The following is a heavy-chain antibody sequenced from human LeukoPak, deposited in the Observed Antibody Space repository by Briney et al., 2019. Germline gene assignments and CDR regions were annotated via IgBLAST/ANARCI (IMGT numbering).Heavy chain of an antibody. CDR3: ATERNWVFDY. CDR1: GFTFSSYA. D-gene: IGHD7-27*01. J-gene: IGHJ4*02. Sequence: GGSLRLSCAASGFTFSSYAMSWVRQAPGKGLEWVSAITGSGGSTYYAGSVKGRFTISRDNSKNTLYVQMNSLRAEDTAVYYCATERNWVFDYWGQGTLVTVSS. V-gene: IGHV3-23*01. CDR2: ITGSGGST.